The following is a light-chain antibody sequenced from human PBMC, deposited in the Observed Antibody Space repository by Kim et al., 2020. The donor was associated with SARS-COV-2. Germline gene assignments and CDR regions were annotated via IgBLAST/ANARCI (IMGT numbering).Light chain of an antibody. J-gene: IGKJ1*01. Sequence: AAVASSVTIPCRASQTIREWLAWFQQKPGKAPTLLIYKASTLDSGVPSMFSGSGFGTDFTPTITSLQPDDFAIYYCQQYDSYPWTFGQGTKVDIK. CDR3: QQYDSYPWT. CDR2: KAS. V-gene: IGKV1-5*03. CDR1: QTIREW.